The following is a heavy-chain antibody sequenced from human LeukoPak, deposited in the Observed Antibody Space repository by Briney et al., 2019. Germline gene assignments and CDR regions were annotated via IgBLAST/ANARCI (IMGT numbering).Heavy chain of an antibody. Sequence: SETLSLTCAVYGGSFSGYYWSWIRQPPGKGLEWIGEINHSGSTNYNPSLKSRVTISVDTSKNQFSLKLSSVTAADTAVYYCARGVYSSSSTGSVYFDLWGRGTLVTASS. CDR3: ARGVYSSSSTGSVYFDL. J-gene: IGHJ2*01. CDR2: INHSGST. D-gene: IGHD6-6*01. V-gene: IGHV4-34*01. CDR1: GGSFSGYY.